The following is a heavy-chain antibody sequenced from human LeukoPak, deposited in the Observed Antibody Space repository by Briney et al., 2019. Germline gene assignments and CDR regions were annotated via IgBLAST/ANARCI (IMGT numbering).Heavy chain of an antibody. V-gene: IGHV3-30*18. J-gene: IGHJ4*02. CDR2: ISYDGSNK. Sequence: GGSLRLSCAASGFTFSSYGMHWVRQAPGKGLEWVAVISYDGSNKYYADSVKGRFTISRDNSKNTLYLQMNSLRAEDTAVYYCAKDHYVQYYFDYWGQGTLVTVSS. CDR3: AKDHYVQYYFDY. D-gene: IGHD3-16*01. CDR1: GFTFSSYG.